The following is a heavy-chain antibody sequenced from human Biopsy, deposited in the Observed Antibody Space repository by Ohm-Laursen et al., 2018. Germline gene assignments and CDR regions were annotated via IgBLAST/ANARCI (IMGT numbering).Heavy chain of an antibody. D-gene: IGHD3-22*01. V-gene: IGHV4-4*07. J-gene: IGHJ3*02. CDR1: GGSLSSYY. Sequence: TLSLTCTVSGGSLSSYYWSRIRQPAGKGLEWIGRIYSSGSTNYNPSLKSRVTLSMDTSKRQFSLKLSFVTAADTAVYYCARWTPEYDSSRYYLDAFDIWGQGTKVTVSS. CDR2: IYSSGST. CDR3: ARWTPEYDSSRYYLDAFDI.